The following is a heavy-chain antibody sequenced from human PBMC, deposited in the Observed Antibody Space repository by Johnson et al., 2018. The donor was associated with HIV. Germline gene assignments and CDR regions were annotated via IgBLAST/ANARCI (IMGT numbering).Heavy chain of an antibody. D-gene: IGHD4-23*01. V-gene: IGHV3-30*19. CDR1: GFTFSSYG. CDR3: ARDKDYGGNHDAFDI. CDR2: ISRDGGTE. J-gene: IGHJ3*02. Sequence: QVQLVESGGGVVHPGKSLRLSCVGSGFTFSSYGMHWVRQAPGEGLDWVAFISRDGGTEYYADSVKGRFTISRDNSKNTLYLQMESLRADDTALYYCARDKDYGGNHDAFDIWGQGTMVTVSS.